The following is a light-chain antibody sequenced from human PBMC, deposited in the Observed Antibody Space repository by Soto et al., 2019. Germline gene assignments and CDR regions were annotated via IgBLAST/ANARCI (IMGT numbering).Light chain of an antibody. V-gene: IGKV3-20*01. Sequence: EIVLTQSPGTVSLSPGERATLSCRASQSVSSRNLAWYRQKPGQSPSLLIFGASNRATGIPDRFSGSGSGTDFTLTISRLEPEDDAVYYCLRYGDSPPAYTFGQGTKLEIK. J-gene: IGKJ2*01. CDR2: GAS. CDR3: LRYGDSPPAYT. CDR1: QSVSSRN.